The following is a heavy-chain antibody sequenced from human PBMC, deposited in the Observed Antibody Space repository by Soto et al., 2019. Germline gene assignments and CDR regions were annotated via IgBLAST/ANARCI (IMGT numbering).Heavy chain of an antibody. CDR2: INSDGTTT. CDR3: ARVAVGAYSFHY. V-gene: IGHV3-74*01. J-gene: IGHJ4*02. CDR1: GFTFSNYW. Sequence: EVQLVESGGGLVQPGGSLRLSCAASGFTFSNYWMHWVRQAPGKGLVWVSRINSDGTTTSYADSVRGRFTISSDNARDTVYLQMNSLGAEDSAVYYCARVAVGAYSFHYWGQGTLVTVSS. D-gene: IGHD1-26*01.